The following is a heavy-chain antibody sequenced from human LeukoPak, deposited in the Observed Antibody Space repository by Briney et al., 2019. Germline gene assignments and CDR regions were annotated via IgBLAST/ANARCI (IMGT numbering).Heavy chain of an antibody. D-gene: IGHD5-24*01. J-gene: IGHJ3*02. CDR2: INPSGGST. CDR3: ASGHTTNNKGTRWLQLGAFDI. V-gene: IGHV1-46*01. CDR1: GYTFTSYY. Sequence: ASVTVSCKASGYTFTSYYMHWVRQAPGQGLERMGIINPSGGSTSYAQKFQGRVTMTRDTSTSTVYMELSSLRSEDTAVYYCASGHTTNNKGTRWLQLGAFDIWGQGTMVTVSS.